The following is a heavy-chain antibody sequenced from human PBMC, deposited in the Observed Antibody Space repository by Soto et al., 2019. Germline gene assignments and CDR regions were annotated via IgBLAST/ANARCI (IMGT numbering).Heavy chain of an antibody. CDR3: ARDLYDFWSGYYSMAY. CDR1: GFTVSSNY. J-gene: IGHJ4*02. V-gene: IGHV3-66*01. D-gene: IGHD3-3*01. CDR2: IYSGGSS. Sequence: GGSLRLSCAASGFTVSSNYMSWVRQAPGKGLEWVSVIYSGGSSYYADSVKGRFTISRDNSNNTLYLQMNSLRAEDTAVYYCARDLYDFWSGYYSMAYWGQGTLVTVSS.